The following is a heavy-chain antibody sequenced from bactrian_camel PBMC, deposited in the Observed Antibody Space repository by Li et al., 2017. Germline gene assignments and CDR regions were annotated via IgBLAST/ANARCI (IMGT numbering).Heavy chain of an antibody. CDR2: IDSDGST. Sequence: HVQLVESGGGLVQPGGSLRLSCAASGGGPHYIPCMGWFRQIPDKEREGVASIDSDGSTSYADSVKGRFTISQDNAKKIAYLQMNSLKVEDAAMYYCAAKEGLHWVGKFLFLSYAMDYWGKGTQVTVS. V-gene: IGHV3S53*01. CDR1: GGGPHYIPC. D-gene: IGHD1*01. J-gene: IGHJ7*01.